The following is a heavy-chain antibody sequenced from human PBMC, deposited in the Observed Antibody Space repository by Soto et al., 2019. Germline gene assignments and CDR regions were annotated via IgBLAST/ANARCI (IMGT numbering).Heavy chain of an antibody. CDR3: ARDRQSEIVAMLASNGMDV. V-gene: IGHV4-30-4*01. D-gene: IGHD5-12*01. Sequence: QVQLQESGPGLVKPSQTQSLTCTVSGGSINSDDSYWSWLRQPPGRGLEWIGYIYDSETTYYNPSLKSRVTISVATSKNQFSLKLNSVTAADTAVYYCARDRQSEIVAMLASNGMDVWGQGTTVIVSS. CDR1: GGSINSDDSY. CDR2: IYDSETT. J-gene: IGHJ6*02.